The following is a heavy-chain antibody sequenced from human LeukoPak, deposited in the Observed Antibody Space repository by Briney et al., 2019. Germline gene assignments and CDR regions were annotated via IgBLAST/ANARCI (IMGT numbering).Heavy chain of an antibody. Sequence: TGGSLRLSCAASGFTFSGYWLSWVGQAPGKGLGWGANIKQDGSEKYYVDSVKGRFTISRDNAKNSLYLQMNSLRAEDTAVYYCATGIFGVVIIWGQGTLVTVSS. CDR3: ATGIFGVVII. CDR2: IKQDGSEK. V-gene: IGHV3-7*01. D-gene: IGHD3-3*01. J-gene: IGHJ4*02. CDR1: GFTFSGYW.